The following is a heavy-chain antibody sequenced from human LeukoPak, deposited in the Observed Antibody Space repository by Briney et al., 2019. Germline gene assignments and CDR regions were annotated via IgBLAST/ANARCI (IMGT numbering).Heavy chain of an antibody. V-gene: IGHV3-11*01. D-gene: IGHD6-13*01. CDR3: ARDGLRAAAGNRYDY. CDR2: ISSSGSTI. CDR1: GFTFSDYY. J-gene: IGHJ4*02. Sequence: SGGSLRLSCAASGFTFSDYYMSWIRQAPGKGLEWVSYISSSGSTIYYADSVKGRFTISRDNAKNSLYLQMNSLRAEDTAVYYCARDGLRAAAGNRYDYWGQGTLVTVSS.